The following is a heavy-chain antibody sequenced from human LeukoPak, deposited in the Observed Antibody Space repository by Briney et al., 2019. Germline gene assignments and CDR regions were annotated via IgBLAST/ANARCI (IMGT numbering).Heavy chain of an antibody. J-gene: IGHJ3*01. D-gene: IGHD5-24*01. CDR3: ARDQSFEMDAFDV. Sequence: SETLSLTCAVYGGAFKNHFWTWIRQAPGKGLEWIGEVSHNGSTVYNPSLESRITISVDTSKKQFSLRVNSVTVADAAVYYCARDQSFEMDAFDVWGQGTMVTVSS. CDR2: VSHNGST. V-gene: IGHV4-34*01. CDR1: GGAFKNHF.